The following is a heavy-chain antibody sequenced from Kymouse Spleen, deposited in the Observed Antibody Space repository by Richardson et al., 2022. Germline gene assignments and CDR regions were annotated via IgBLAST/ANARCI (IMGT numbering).Heavy chain of an antibody. J-gene: IGHJ4*02. CDR3: ARDRAAAGDFDY. CDR2: IWYDGSNK. V-gene: IGHV3-33*01. D-gene: IGHD6-13*01. Sequence: QVQLVESGGGVVQPGRSLRLSCAASGFTFSSYGMHWVRQAPGKGLEWVAVIWYDGSNKYYADSVKGRFTISRDNSKNTLYLQMNSLRAEDTAVYYCARDRAAAGDFDYWGQGTLVTVSS. CDR1: GFTFSSYG.